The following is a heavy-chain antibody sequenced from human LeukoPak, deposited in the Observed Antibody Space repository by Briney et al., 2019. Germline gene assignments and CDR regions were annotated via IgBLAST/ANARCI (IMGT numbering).Heavy chain of an antibody. CDR1: GFTFSSYS. CDR2: ISSSSSYI. Sequence: PGGSLRLSCAASGFTFSSYSMNWVRQAPGKGLEWVSPISSSSSYIYYADSVKGRFTISRDNAKNSLYLQMNSLRAEDTAVYYCARQYCSGGSCYVDAFDIWGQGTMVTVSS. V-gene: IGHV3-21*01. J-gene: IGHJ3*02. D-gene: IGHD2-15*01. CDR3: ARQYCSGGSCYVDAFDI.